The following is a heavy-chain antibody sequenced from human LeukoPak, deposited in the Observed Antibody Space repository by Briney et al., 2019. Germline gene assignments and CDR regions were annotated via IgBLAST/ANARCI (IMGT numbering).Heavy chain of an antibody. CDR1: GYTFTGYY. CDR2: INPNSGGT. Sequence: ASVKVSCKASGYTFTGYYMHWVRQAPGQGLEWMGWINPNSGGTNYAQKSQGWVTLTRDTSISTAYMELSRLRSDDTAVYYCARGDSFDPWGQGTLVTVSS. CDR3: ARGDSFDP. D-gene: IGHD4-11*01. V-gene: IGHV1-2*04. J-gene: IGHJ5*02.